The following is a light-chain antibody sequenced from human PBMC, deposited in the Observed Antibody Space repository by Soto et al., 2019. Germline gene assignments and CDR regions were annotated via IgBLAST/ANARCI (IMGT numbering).Light chain of an antibody. CDR1: QSISSW. CDR3: HQYNNLWT. V-gene: IGKV1-5*03. Sequence: DIQMTQSPSTLSASVGDRVTITCRASQSISSWLAWYQQKPGKAPKLLIYKASSLESGVPSRFSGSGSGTEFTLTISSLQSEDFGVYYCHQYNNLWTFGQGTKVDI. J-gene: IGKJ1*01. CDR2: KAS.